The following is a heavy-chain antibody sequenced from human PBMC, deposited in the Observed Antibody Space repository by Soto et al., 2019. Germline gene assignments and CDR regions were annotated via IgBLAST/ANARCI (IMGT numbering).Heavy chain of an antibody. CDR1: GFTFSSYA. J-gene: IGHJ6*02. D-gene: IGHD5-18*01. V-gene: IGHV3-30-3*01. Sequence: QVQLVESGGGVVQPGRSLRLSCAASGFTFSSYAMHWVRQAPGKGLEWVAVISYDGSNKYYADSVKGRFTISRDNSKNTLYLQMTSLRAEDTAVYYGARDSKRRIQLSLYYYDYGMDVWGQGTKVTVSS. CDR3: ARDSKRRIQLSLYYYDYGMDV. CDR2: ISYDGSNK.